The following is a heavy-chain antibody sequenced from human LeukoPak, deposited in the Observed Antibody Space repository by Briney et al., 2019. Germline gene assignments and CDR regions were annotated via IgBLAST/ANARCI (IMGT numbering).Heavy chain of an antibody. J-gene: IGHJ4*02. D-gene: IGHD2-2*01. Sequence: GGSLRLSCAASGFTFSSYSMNWVRQAPGKGLEWVSSISSSSSYIYYADSVKGRFTISRDNAKNSLYLQMNSLRAEDTAVYYCAKSDFIVVVPAAMYYWGQGTLVTVSS. CDR1: GFTFSSYS. CDR2: ISSSSSYI. V-gene: IGHV3-21*01. CDR3: AKSDFIVVVPAAMYY.